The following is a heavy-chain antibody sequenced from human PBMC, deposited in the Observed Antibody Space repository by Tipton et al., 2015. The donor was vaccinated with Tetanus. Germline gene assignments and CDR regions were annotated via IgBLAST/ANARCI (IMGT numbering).Heavy chain of an antibody. J-gene: IGHJ4*02. Sequence: LRLSCAASGGSINDYYWGWIRQPPGMGLEWIGHISHSGSASYNPSLKSRTTMSVDRSKSQFSLEVTSVTAADTAVYFCARGPLENEGYFDSWGQGILVTVTA. CDR3: ARGPLENEGYFDS. D-gene: IGHD1-1*01. V-gene: IGHV4-59*01. CDR1: GGSINDYY. CDR2: ISHSGSA.